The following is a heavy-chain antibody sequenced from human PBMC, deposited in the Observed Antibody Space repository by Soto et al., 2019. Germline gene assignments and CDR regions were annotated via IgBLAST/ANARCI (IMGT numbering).Heavy chain of an antibody. CDR3: ARPRYFDWLFDY. Sequence: GGSLRLSCAASGFTFSSYGMHWVRQAPGKGLGWVAVISYDGSNKYYADSVKGRFTISRDNSKNTLYLQMNSLRAEDTAVYYCARPRYFDWLFDYWGQGTLVTVSS. D-gene: IGHD3-9*01. CDR1: GFTFSSYG. V-gene: IGHV3-30*03. J-gene: IGHJ4*02. CDR2: ISYDGSNK.